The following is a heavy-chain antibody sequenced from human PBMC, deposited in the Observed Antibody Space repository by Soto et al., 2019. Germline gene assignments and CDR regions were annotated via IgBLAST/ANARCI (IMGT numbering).Heavy chain of an antibody. CDR2: ISSSSSTI. CDR1: GFTFSSYS. D-gene: IGHD2-21*01. V-gene: IGHV3-48*02. Sequence: EVQLVESGGGLVQPGGSLRLSCAASGFTFSSYSMNWVRQAPGKGLEWVSYISSSSSTIYYAESVKGRFTISIDNAKNSLYLQMNSLRDEDTAVYWCARESISHNWFDPWGQGTLVTVSS. J-gene: IGHJ5*02. CDR3: ARESISHNWFDP.